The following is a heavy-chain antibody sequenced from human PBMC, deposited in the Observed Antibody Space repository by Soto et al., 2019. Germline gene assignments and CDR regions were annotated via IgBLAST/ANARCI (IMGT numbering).Heavy chain of an antibody. V-gene: IGHV4-61*01. CDR3: ARDFAYFDS. J-gene: IGHJ4*02. CDR1: GGSFKSGSYS. D-gene: IGHD3-3*01. Sequence: SETLSLTCTVSGGSFKSGSYSWSWIRQPPGKGLEWIGYVYHTGRTSYNPSLKSRVSISMDTSKNQFSPNLDSVTAADTAVYFCARDFAYFDSWGQGTLVTVSS. CDR2: VYHTGRT.